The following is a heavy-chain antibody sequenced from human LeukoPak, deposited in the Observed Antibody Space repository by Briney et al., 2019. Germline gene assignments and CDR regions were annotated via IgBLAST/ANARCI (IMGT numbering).Heavy chain of an antibody. CDR1: VGTFISYA. CDR2: IIPIFGTA. D-gene: IGHD1-14*01. Sequence: SLKVSCKASVGTFISYAISWVRQAPGQGLEWMGGIIPIFGTANYAQKFQGRVTITADESTSTAYMELSSLRSEDTAVYYCARGRTNTLLNLYCFDYWGQGTLVTVSS. CDR3: ARGRTNTLLNLYCFDY. J-gene: IGHJ4*02. V-gene: IGHV1-69*13.